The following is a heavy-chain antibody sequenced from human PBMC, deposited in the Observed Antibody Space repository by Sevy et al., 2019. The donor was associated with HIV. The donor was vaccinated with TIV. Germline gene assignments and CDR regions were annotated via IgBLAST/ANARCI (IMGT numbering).Heavy chain of an antibody. V-gene: IGHV1-8*03. D-gene: IGHD3-3*01. J-gene: IGHJ6*02. CDR1: GYTFTSYD. CDR3: ARGLRFLEWYYYYGMDV. CDR2: MNPNSGNT. Sequence: ASVKVSCKASGYTFTSYDINWVRQATGQGLEWMGWMNPNSGNTGYTQKFQGRVTITRNTSISTAYMELSSLRSEDTAVYYCARGLRFLEWYYYYGMDVWGQGTTVTVSS.